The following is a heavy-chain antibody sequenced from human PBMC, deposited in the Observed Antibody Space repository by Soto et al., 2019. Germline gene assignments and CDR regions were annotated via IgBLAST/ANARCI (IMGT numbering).Heavy chain of an antibody. CDR2: INSDGSST. CDR3: AREAPTVGATYYYDGMDV. D-gene: IGHD1-26*01. Sequence: LSLTCAASGFTFSSYWMHWVRQAPGKGLVWVSRINSDGSSTSYADSVKGRFTISRDNAKNTLYLQMNSLRAEDTAVYYCAREAPTVGATYYYDGMDVWGQGTTVTVSS. V-gene: IGHV3-74*01. CDR1: GFTFSSYW. J-gene: IGHJ6*02.